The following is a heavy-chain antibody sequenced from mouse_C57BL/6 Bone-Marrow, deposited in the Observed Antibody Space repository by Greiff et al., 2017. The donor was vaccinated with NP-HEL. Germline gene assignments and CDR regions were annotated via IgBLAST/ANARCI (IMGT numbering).Heavy chain of an antibody. CDR2: IDPENGDT. V-gene: IGHV14-4*01. J-gene: IGHJ2*01. CDR1: GFNIKDDY. Sequence: VQLQQSGAELVRPGASVKLSCTASGFNIKDDYMHWVKQRPEQGLEWIGWIDPENGDTEYASKFQGKATITADTSSNTAYLQLSSLTSEDTAVYYCTTGLFDYWGQGTTLTVSS. D-gene: IGHD2-13*01. CDR3: TTGLFDY.